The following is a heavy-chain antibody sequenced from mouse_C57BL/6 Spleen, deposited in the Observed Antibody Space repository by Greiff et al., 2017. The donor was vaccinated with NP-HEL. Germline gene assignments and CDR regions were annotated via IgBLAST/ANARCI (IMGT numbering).Heavy chain of an antibody. CDR3: TRGSSLRFYY. CDR1: GYTFTDYE. J-gene: IGHJ2*01. V-gene: IGHV1-15*01. CDR2: IDPETGGT. D-gene: IGHD1-1*01. Sequence: VQLQQSGAELVRPGASVTLSCKASGYTFTDYEMHWVKQTPVHGLEWIGAIDPETGGTAYNQKFKGKAILTADKSSSTAYMELRSLTSEDSAVYYCTRGSSLRFYYWGQGTTLTVSS.